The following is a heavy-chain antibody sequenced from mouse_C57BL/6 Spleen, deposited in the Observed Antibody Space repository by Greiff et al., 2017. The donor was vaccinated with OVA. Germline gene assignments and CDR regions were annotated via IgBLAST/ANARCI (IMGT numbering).Heavy chain of an antibody. CDR3: AIECDYDAMDY. V-gene: IGHV5-4*01. CDR2: ISDGGSYT. Sequence: EVTLMESGGGLVKPGGSLKLSCAASGFTFSSYAMSWVRQTPEKRLEWVATISDGGSYTYYPDNVKGRFTISRDNAKNNLYLQMSHLKSDDTTSYYCAIECDYDAMDYWGQGTSVTVSS. CDR1: GFTFSSYA. J-gene: IGHJ4*01.